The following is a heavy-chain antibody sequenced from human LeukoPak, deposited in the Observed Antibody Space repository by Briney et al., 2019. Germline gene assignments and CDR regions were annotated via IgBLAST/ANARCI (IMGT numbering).Heavy chain of an antibody. J-gene: IGHJ5*02. CDR1: GFTFDDYA. V-gene: IGHV3-9*01. CDR2: ISWNSGSI. D-gene: IGHD3-3*01. Sequence: GGSLRLSCAASGFTFDDYAMHWVRQAPGKGLEWVSGISWNSGSIGYADSVKGRFTISRDNAKNTLYLQMNSLRAEDTAVYYCARGVGYDFWSGYSGNWFDPWGQGTLVTVSS. CDR3: ARGVGYDFWSGYSGNWFDP.